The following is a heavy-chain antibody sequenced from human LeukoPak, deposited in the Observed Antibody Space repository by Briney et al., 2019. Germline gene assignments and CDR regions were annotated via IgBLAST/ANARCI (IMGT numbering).Heavy chain of an antibody. D-gene: IGHD1-1*01. J-gene: IGHJ4*02. CDR2: IYYSGST. V-gene: IGHV4-39*01. Sequence: PSETLSLTCTVSGGSISSSSYYWGWIRQPPGKGLEWIGSIYYSGSTYYNPSLKSRVTISVDTSKNQFSLKLSSVTAADTAVYYCAWLYNWNDNYWGQGTLVTVSS. CDR1: GGSISSSSYY. CDR3: AWLYNWNDNY.